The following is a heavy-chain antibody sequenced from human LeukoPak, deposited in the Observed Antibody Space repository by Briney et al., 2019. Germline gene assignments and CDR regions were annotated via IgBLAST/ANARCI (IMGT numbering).Heavy chain of an antibody. Sequence: SETLSLTCTVSGGSISSYYWSWIRQPPGKGLERIGYIYYSGSTSYNPSLKSRVTISVDKSQNQFSLKVNSLTAADTAVYYCATNGYYCMDVWGKGTTVTVSS. CDR2: IYYSGST. CDR3: ATNGYYCMDV. D-gene: IGHD2-8*01. CDR1: GGSISSYY. V-gene: IGHV4-59*12. J-gene: IGHJ6*03.